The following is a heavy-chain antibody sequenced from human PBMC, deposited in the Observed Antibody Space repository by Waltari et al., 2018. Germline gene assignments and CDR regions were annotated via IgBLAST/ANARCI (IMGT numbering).Heavy chain of an antibody. V-gene: IGHV3-30*04. J-gene: IGHJ4*02. CDR2: ISFAGSIK. CDR3: ARGGVDSAISTLDY. Sequence: QVQLVQSGGGVVLPGRSLRLSGTASGLRFSGYAMHWVRQAPGKGLELVAVISFAGSIKKYNDSVQGRLTISRDNSKSTLYLQLNSLSVEAPAVSSCARGGVDSAISTLDYWGQGTLVTVSS. CDR1: GLRFSGYA.